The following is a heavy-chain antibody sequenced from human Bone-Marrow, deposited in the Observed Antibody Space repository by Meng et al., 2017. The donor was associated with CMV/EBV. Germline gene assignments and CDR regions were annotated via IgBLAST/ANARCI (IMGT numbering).Heavy chain of an antibody. V-gene: IGHV6-1*01. J-gene: IGHJ5*02. Sequence: SQTLSLTCAISGDSVSSNSAAWNWIRQSPSRGLEWLGRTYYRSKWYNDYAVSVKSRITINPDTSKNQFSLKLSSVTAADTAVYYCARSPHYYYDSSTNWFDPWGQGTLVTVSS. CDR1: GDSVSSNSAA. D-gene: IGHD3-22*01. CDR2: TYYRSKWYN. CDR3: ARSPHYYYDSSTNWFDP.